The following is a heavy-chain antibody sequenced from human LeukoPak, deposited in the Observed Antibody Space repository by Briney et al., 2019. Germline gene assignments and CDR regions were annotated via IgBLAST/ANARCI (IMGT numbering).Heavy chain of an antibody. CDR2: ISSSGSTI. V-gene: IGHV3-11*04. D-gene: IGHD6-19*01. J-gene: IGHJ5*02. CDR3: ARDRNGAAVAGTGGNWFDP. Sequence: GGSLRLSCAASGFTFSDYYMSWIRQAPGKGLEWVSYISSSGSTIYYADSVKGRFTISRDNAKNSLYLQMNSLRAEDTAVYYCARDRNGAAVAGTGGNWFDPWGQGTLVTVSS. CDR1: GFTFSDYY.